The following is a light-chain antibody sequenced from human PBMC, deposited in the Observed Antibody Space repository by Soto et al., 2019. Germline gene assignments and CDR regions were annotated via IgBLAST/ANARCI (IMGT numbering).Light chain of an antibody. V-gene: IGLV2-8*01. Sequence: QSALTKPPSASGSPGQSVTISCTGSSGDVGGHNHVSWYQQHPGKAPKLMIYEVSKRPSGVPDRFSGSKSVNTASLTVSGLQAEDEADYYCSSYAGSMNLIFGGGTKLTVL. CDR3: SSYAGSMNLI. J-gene: IGLJ2*01. CDR2: EVS. CDR1: SGDVGGHNH.